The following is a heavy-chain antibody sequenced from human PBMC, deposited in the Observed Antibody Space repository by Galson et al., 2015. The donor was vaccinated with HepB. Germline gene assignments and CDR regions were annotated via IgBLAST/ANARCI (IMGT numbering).Heavy chain of an antibody. Sequence: SVKVSCKASGGTFSSYAISWVRQAPGQGLEWMGGIIPIFGTANYAQKFQGRVTITADESTSTAYMELSSLRSEDTAVYYCARAGPLYCSGGSCSTYYFDYWGQGTLVTVSS. V-gene: IGHV1-69*13. CDR1: GGTFSSYA. J-gene: IGHJ4*02. D-gene: IGHD2-15*01. CDR3: ARAGPLYCSGGSCSTYYFDY. CDR2: IIPIFGTA.